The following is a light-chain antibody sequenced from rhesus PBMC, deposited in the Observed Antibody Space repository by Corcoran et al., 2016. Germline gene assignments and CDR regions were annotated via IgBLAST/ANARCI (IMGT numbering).Light chain of an antibody. CDR2: AAS. J-gene: IGKJ2*01. CDR1: QNIYSN. Sequence: DIQMTQSPSALSASVGDRVTISCRASQNIYSNLAWYQQKTGKSPKFLIYAASSLQTGIPSRFSGSGSGTKFTLTISSLQPEDSAAYYCQHYYDNLCSFGQGTKVEIK. V-gene: IGKV1S12*01. CDR3: QHYYDNLCS.